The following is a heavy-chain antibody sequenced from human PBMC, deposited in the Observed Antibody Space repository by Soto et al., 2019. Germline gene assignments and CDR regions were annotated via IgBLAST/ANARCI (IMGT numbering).Heavy chain of an antibody. Sequence: SETLSLTCSVSGGSISNFYWSWIRQPPGKGLEWVGYIYYTGSTNYNPSLKSRVTISVDTSKNQFSLKLSSVTAADTAVYYCARARAQWSMRAFDIWGQGTMVTVSS. CDR2: IYYTGST. J-gene: IGHJ3*02. D-gene: IGHD2-8*01. CDR1: GGSISNFY. V-gene: IGHV4-59*12. CDR3: ARARAQWSMRAFDI.